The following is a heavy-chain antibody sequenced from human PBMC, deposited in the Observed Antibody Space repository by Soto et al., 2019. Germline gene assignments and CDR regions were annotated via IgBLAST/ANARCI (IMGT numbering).Heavy chain of an antibody. CDR3: AKVQVVAALGNNWFDP. V-gene: IGHV3-23*01. CDR2: ISGSGDST. D-gene: IGHD2-15*01. CDR1: GFTFSSYA. Sequence: PGGSLRLSCAASGFTFSSYAMSWVRQAPGKGLEWVSVISGSGDSTYYADSVKGRFTISRDKFKNTLYLQMNSLRAEDTAVYYCAKVQVVAALGNNWFDPWGQGTLVTVSS. J-gene: IGHJ5*02.